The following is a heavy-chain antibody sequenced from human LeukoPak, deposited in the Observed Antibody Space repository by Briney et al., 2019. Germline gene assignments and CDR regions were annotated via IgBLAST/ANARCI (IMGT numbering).Heavy chain of an antibody. J-gene: IGHJ4*02. D-gene: IGHD3-10*01. CDR3: AKELMVRGVIISSYYFDY. Sequence: GGSLRLSCVASGFSFSKYSMNWVRQAPGKGLEWVSSMSISTSTFIYYADSVKGRFTISRDNAKNTLYLQMNSLRAEDTAVYYCAKELMVRGVIISSYYFDYWGQGTLVTVSS. CDR2: MSISTSTFI. V-gene: IGHV3-21*04. CDR1: GFSFSKYS.